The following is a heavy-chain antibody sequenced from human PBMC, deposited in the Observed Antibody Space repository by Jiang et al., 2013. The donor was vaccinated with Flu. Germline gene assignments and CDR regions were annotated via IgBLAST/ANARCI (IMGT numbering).Heavy chain of an antibody. CDR2: IYYSGAT. Sequence: GSGLVKPSETLSLTCTVSGGSISSGGYYWSWIRQHPGTGLEWIGYIYYSGATSYNPPLKSRVTISVDTSKNQFSLKLSFVTAADTAVYYCARGSTSYDYWGQGTLVTVSS. CDR3: ARGSTSYDY. CDR1: GGSISSGGYY. D-gene: IGHD2-2*01. V-gene: IGHV4-31*03. J-gene: IGHJ4*02.